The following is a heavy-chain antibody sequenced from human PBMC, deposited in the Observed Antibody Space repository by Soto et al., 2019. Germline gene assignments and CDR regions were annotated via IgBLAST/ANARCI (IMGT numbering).Heavy chain of an antibody. CDR3: AKSPLGFGELLAVWFDP. CDR1: GFTFSSYA. D-gene: IGHD3-10*01. Sequence: GGSLRLSCAASGFTFSSYAMSWVRQAPGKGLEWVSAISGSGGSTYYADSVKGRFTISRDNSKNTLYLQMNSLRAEDTAVYYCAKSPLGFGELLAVWFDPWGQGTLVTVSS. V-gene: IGHV3-23*01. J-gene: IGHJ5*02. CDR2: ISGSGGST.